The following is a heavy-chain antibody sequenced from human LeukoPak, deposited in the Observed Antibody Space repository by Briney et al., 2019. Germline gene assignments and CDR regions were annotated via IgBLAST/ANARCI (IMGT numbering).Heavy chain of an antibody. Sequence: ASVKVSCKASGYSFTGYYIHWVRQAPGQGLEWMGWVNSNIGDTYYAQKFRGRLAITRDKSITTVHMELSSLRSNDTAVYYCARDVLGYDSSASDWGQGTLSPSPQ. D-gene: IGHD3-22*01. J-gene: IGHJ4*02. CDR3: ARDVLGYDSSASD. CDR2: VNSNIGDT. V-gene: IGHV1-2*02. CDR1: GYSFTGYY.